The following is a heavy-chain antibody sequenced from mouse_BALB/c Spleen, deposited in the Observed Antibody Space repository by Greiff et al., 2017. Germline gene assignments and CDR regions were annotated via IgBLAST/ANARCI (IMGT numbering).Heavy chain of an antibody. CDR3: ARLYCRGYYAMDY. J-gene: IGHJ4*01. V-gene: IGHV5-17*02. CDR2: ISSGSSTI. CDR1: GFTFSSFG. Sequence: DVMLVESGGGLVKPGGSLKLSCAASGFTFSSFGMHWVRQAPEKGLEWVAYISSGSSTIYYADTVKGRFTISRDNPKNTLFLQMTSLRSEDTAMYYCARLYCRGYYAMDYWGQGTSVTVSS.